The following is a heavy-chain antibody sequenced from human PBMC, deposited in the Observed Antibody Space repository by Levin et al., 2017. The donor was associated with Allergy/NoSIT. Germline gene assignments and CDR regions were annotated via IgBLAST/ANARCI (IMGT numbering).Heavy chain of an antibody. Sequence: PGGSLRLSCAASGFTFSSYAMTWVRQAPGKGLEWVSAISVSGGKTYYADSVKGRFTISRDNSKNTLYLQLNSLRAEDTAVYYCAKDVDEGSGAYDYWGQGTLVTVSS. D-gene: IGHD3-10*01. J-gene: IGHJ4*02. CDR2: ISVSGGKT. CDR1: GFTFSSYA. V-gene: IGHV3-23*01. CDR3: AKDVDEGSGAYDY.